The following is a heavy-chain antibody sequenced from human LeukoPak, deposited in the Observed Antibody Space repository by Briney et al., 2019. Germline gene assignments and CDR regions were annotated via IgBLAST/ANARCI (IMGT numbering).Heavy chain of an antibody. CDR2: IKQDGSEK. CDR3: ARLGTDAAAGPYG. D-gene: IGHD6-13*01. CDR1: GFTFSSYW. V-gene: IGHV3-7*01. J-gene: IGHJ4*02. Sequence: GGSLRLSCAASGFTFSSYWMSWVRQAPGKGLEWVANIKQDGSEKYYVDSVKGRFTISRDNAKNSLYLQMNSLRAEDTAVYYCARLGTDAAAGPYGGGQGTLVTVSS.